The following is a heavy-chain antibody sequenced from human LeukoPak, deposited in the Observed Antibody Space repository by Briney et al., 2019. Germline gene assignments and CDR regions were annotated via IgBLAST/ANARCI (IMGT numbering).Heavy chain of an antibody. CDR3: ASSYCSSTSCYDLDY. Sequence: GGSLRLSCAASGFTFSSYGMHWVRQAPGKGLEWVAVIWYDGSNKYYADSVKGRFTISRDNSKNTLYLQMSSLRAEDTAVYYCASSYCSSTSCYDLDYWGQGTLVTVSS. CDR1: GFTFSSYG. V-gene: IGHV3-33*01. D-gene: IGHD2-2*01. CDR2: IWYDGSNK. J-gene: IGHJ4*02.